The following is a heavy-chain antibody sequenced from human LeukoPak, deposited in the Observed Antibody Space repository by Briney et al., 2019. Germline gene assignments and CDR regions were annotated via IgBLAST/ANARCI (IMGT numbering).Heavy chain of an antibody. V-gene: IGHV3-74*01. Sequence: GGSLRLSCVASGFTFSSYWMHWVRQDPRKGLVWVSRINGDGRNINYADSVRGRFTISRDNAKNTLYLQMNTLRVEDTAVYYCARRGIIWNSFDFWGQGTVVTVAS. J-gene: IGHJ3*01. D-gene: IGHD2/OR15-2a*01. CDR3: ARRGIIWNSFDF. CDR2: INGDGRNI. CDR1: GFTFSSYW.